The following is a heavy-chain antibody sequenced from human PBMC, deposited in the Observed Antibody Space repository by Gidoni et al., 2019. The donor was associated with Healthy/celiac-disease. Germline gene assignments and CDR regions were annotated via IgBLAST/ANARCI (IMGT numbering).Heavy chain of an antibody. CDR2: INSDGSST. Sequence: EVQMVESGGGLVQPGGSRRPSCGASGFTFSSYWMHWVRQAPGKGLVCVSRINSDGSSTSYADSVKGRFTISRDNAKNTLYLQMNSLRAEDTAVYYCATGGEGSYWGQGTLVTVSS. V-gene: IGHV3-74*01. CDR3: ATGGEGSY. J-gene: IGHJ4*02. D-gene: IGHD3-10*01. CDR1: GFTFSSYW.